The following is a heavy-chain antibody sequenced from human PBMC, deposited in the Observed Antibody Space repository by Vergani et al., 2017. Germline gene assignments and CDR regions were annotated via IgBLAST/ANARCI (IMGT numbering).Heavy chain of an antibody. D-gene: IGHD3-22*01. V-gene: IGHV3-23*04. CDR1: GFTFSSYA. J-gene: IGHJ5*02. CDR3: AKVSLGYDSSGYYDWFDP. Sequence: EVQLDESVGGVVQPGRSLRLSCAASGFTFSSYAMSWVRQAPGKGLEWVSAISGSGGSTYYADSVKGRFTISRDNSKNTLYLQMNSLRAEDTAVYYCAKVSLGYDSSGYYDWFDPWGQGTLVTVSS. CDR2: ISGSGGST.